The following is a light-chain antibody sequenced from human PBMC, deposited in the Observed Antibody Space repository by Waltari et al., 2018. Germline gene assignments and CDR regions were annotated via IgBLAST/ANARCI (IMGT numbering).Light chain of an antibody. CDR1: SSNIGSNY. Sequence: QSVLTQPPSASGTPGQRVTISCSGSSSNIGSNYIYWYQQPPGTAPKPLIYRNNQRPSGVPDRFSGSKSGTSASLAISGLRSGDGADYYCAAWDDSLRGWVFGGGTKVTVL. CDR3: AAWDDSLRGWV. V-gene: IGLV1-47*01. CDR2: RNN. J-gene: IGLJ3*02.